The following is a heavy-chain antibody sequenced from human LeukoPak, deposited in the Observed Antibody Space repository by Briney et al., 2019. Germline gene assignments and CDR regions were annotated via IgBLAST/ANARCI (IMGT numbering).Heavy chain of an antibody. CDR3: ARRPAVNYYYSGMDV. D-gene: IGHD2-2*01. Sequence: PGRCLRPSFAAAGFTFSSSGMHSVRQPPSKGRELVAVRSSDGSNKYYADSVKGRFTISRDNSKNTLYLQMNSLRAEDTAVYYCARRPAVNYYYSGMDVWGQGTTVTVSS. CDR1: GFTFSSSG. J-gene: IGHJ6*02. CDR2: RSSDGSNK. V-gene: IGHV3-30*03.